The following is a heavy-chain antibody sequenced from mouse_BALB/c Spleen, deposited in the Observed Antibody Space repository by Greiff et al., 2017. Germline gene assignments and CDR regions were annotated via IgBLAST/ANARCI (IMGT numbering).Heavy chain of an antibody. CDR3: TRSGNYDAMDY. V-gene: IGHV1S81*02. J-gene: IGHJ4*01. CDR2: INPSNGGT. Sequence: LVESGAELVKPGASVKLSCKASGYTFTSYYMYWVKQRPGQGLEWIGEINPSNGGTNFNEKFKSKATLTVDKSSSTAYMQLSSLTSEDSAVYYCTRSGNYDAMDYWGQGTSVTVSS. CDR1: GYTFTSYY. D-gene: IGHD2-1*01.